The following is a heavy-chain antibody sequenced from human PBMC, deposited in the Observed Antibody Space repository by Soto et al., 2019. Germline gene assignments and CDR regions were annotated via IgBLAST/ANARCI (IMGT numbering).Heavy chain of an antibody. J-gene: IGHJ3*02. CDR3: ARGGASMIVVVTGDAFDI. CDR2: INPSGGST. D-gene: IGHD3-22*01. Sequence: GSVKFSCQASGYTFTSCYMHWVRQAPGQGLEWMGIINPSGGSTSYAQKFQGRVTMTRDTSTSTVYMELSSLRSEDTAVYYCARGGASMIVVVTGDAFDIWGQGTMVTVS. V-gene: IGHV1-46*01. CDR1: GYTFTSCY.